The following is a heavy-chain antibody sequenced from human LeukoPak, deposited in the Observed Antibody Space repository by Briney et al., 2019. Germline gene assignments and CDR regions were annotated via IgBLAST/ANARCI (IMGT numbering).Heavy chain of an antibody. Sequence: WVAVISYDGSNKYYADSVKGPFTISRDNSKNTLYLQMNSLRAEDTAVYYCAKGGYYFDYWGQGTLVTVSS. D-gene: IGHD1-26*01. CDR2: ISYDGSNK. J-gene: IGHJ4*02. CDR3: AKGGYYFDY. V-gene: IGHV3-30*18.